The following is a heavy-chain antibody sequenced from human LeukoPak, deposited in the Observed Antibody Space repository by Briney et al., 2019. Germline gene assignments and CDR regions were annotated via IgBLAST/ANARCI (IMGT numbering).Heavy chain of an antibody. CDR2: ISGSGGST. J-gene: IGHJ4*02. V-gene: IGHV3-23*01. CDR1: GFTFSSYS. D-gene: IGHD3-10*01. CDR3: AKDDPIITMVRGVIRY. Sequence: GGSLRLSCAASGFTFSSYSMNWVRQAPGKGLEWVSAISGSGGSTYYADSVKGRFTISRDNSKNTLYLQMNSLRAEDTAVYYCAKDDPIITMVRGVIRYWGQGTLVTVSS.